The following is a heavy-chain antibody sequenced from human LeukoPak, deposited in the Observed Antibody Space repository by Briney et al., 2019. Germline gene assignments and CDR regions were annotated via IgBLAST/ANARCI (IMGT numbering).Heavy chain of an antibody. V-gene: IGHV3-23*01. CDR1: GFTFSSYA. Sequence: GGSLRLSCAASGFTFSSYAMSWVRQAPGKGLEWVSAIGGSGGSTYYADSVRGRFTISRDNSKNTLYLQMNSLRAEDTAVYYCAKSDYDSSGFKLPLDYWGQGTLVTVSS. D-gene: IGHD3-22*01. J-gene: IGHJ4*02. CDR2: IGGSGGST. CDR3: AKSDYDSSGFKLPLDY.